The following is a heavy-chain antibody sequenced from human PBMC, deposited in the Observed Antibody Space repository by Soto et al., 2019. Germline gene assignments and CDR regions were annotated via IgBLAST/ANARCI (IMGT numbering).Heavy chain of an antibody. CDR1: GGSISGYY. CDR2: IYHSGST. Sequence: PSETLSLTCTVSGGSISGYYWSWIRQPPGKGLEWIGFIYHSGSTNYNPSLKSRVTMSVDTSKNQFSLKLSSVTATDTAVYYCARDPRGSGWLDYWGQGTLVTVSS. V-gene: IGHV4-59*01. CDR3: ARDPRGSGWLDY. J-gene: IGHJ4*02. D-gene: IGHD6-19*01.